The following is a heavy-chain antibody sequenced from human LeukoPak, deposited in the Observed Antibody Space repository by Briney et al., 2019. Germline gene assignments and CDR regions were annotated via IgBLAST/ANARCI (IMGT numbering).Heavy chain of an antibody. D-gene: IGHD3-22*01. Sequence: GGSLRLSXAASGFTFSSYSMNWVRQAPGKGLEWLSSISSSSSYIYYADSVKGRFTISRDNSRNTLYLQMNSLRAEDTAIYYCAKDRPNYYGSNGHYYRRDGDYWGQGTLVTVSS. CDR3: AKDRPNYYGSNGHYYRRDGDY. CDR1: GFTFSSYS. V-gene: IGHV3-21*04. CDR2: ISSSSSYI. J-gene: IGHJ4*02.